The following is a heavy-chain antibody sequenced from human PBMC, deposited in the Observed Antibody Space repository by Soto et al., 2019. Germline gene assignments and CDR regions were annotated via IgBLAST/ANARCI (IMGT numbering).Heavy chain of an antibody. J-gene: IGHJ4*02. V-gene: IGHV3-33*01. CDR3: ARVGGLKCGGDCEISY. CDR1: GFTISDFG. D-gene: IGHD2-21*02. Sequence: QVQLVESGGGVVQPGRSLRLSCAASGFTISDFGMHWVRQAPGKGLEWVTIIWYDGSNKNYADSVKGRFTISRDNSKNTLYLQMDSLRAEDTAVYYCARVGGLKCGGDCEISYWGQGTLVTVSS. CDR2: IWYDGSNK.